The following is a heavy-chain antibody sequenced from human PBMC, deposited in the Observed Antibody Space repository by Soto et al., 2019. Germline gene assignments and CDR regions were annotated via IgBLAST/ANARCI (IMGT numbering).Heavy chain of an antibody. CDR3: VKYETGVSGPVDY. J-gene: IGHJ4*02. CDR1: GFTFSSCA. D-gene: IGHD7-27*01. Sequence: GGSLRLSCAASGFTFSSCAMSWVRQAPGKGPEWVSGISGGGKNTYYADSMKGRIAISRDNPKNTLYLQMNILRVDDTAVYYCVKYETGVSGPVDYWGRGTLVTVSS. V-gene: IGHV3-23*01. CDR2: ISGGGKNT.